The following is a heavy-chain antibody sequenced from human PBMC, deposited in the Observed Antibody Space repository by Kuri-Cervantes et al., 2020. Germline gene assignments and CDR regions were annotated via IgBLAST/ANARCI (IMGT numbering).Heavy chain of an antibody. CDR2: INSDGSST. CDR3: LVRGISRPY. D-gene: IGHD3-10*01. CDR1: GFTFSSYW. Sequence: GGYLRLSCAASGFTFSSYWMHWVRQAPGKGLVWVSRINSDGSSTSYADSVKGRFTISRDNAKNSLYLQMNSLRAEDTAVYYCLVRGISRPYWGQGTLVTVSS. V-gene: IGHV3-74*01. J-gene: IGHJ4*02.